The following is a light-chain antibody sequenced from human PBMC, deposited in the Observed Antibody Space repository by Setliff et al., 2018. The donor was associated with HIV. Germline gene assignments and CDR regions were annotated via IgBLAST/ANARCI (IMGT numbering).Light chain of an antibody. CDR2: DVN. Sequence: QSVLTQPASVSGSPGQSITISCTGTSSDVGTYNYVSWYQQHPGKAPKLMIYDVNNRPSGVSNRFSGSKSGNTASLTISGLQAEDEADYYCCSYTSSTPLYVFGTGTKVTVL. J-gene: IGLJ1*01. CDR3: CSYTSSTPLYV. CDR1: SSDVGTYNY. V-gene: IGLV2-14*03.